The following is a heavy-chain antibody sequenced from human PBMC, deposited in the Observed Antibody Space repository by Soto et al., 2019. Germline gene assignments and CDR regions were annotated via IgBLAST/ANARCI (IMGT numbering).Heavy chain of an antibody. Sequence: GSVKVSCKASGYTFTSYYMHWVRQAPGQGLEWMGIINPSGGSTSYAQKFQGRVTMTRDTSTSTVYMELSSLRSEDTAVYYCARAFVNDLVDTNLPMAFDIWGKGTMVTVSS. CDR3: ARAFVNDLVDTNLPMAFDI. V-gene: IGHV1-46*03. CDR2: INPSGGST. D-gene: IGHD5-12*01. J-gene: IGHJ3*02. CDR1: GYTFTSYY.